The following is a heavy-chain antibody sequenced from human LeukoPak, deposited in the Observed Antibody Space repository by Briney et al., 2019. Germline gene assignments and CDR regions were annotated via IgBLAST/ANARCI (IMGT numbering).Heavy chain of an antibody. CDR1: GGTFSSYA. Sequence: GSSVKVSCKASGGTFSSYAISWVRQAPGQGLEWMGGIIPIFGTANYAQKFQGRVTITADESTGTAYMELSSLRSEDTAVYYCARVYDSSGWGGFDIWGQGTMVTVSS. J-gene: IGHJ3*02. CDR3: ARVYDSSGWGGFDI. V-gene: IGHV1-69*01. CDR2: IIPIFGTA. D-gene: IGHD3-22*01.